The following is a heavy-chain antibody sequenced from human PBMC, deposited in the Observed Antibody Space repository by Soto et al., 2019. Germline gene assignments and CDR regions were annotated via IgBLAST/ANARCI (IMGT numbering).Heavy chain of an antibody. D-gene: IGHD2-2*01. CDR1: GGTFSSYT. CDR3: ATSRDCSSTSCYSMDV. CDR2: IIPILGIA. V-gene: IGHV1-69*02. J-gene: IGHJ6*02. Sequence: QVQLVQSGAEVKKPGSSVKVSCKASGGTFSSYTISWVRQAPGQGLEWMGRIIPILGIANYAQKFQGRVTITPYKSTSTAYMELSSLRSEDTGVYYCATSRDCSSTSCYSMDVWGQGTTVTVSS.